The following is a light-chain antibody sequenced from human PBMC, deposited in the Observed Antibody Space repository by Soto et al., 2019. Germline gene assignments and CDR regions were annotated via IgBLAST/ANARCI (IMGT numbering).Light chain of an antibody. J-gene: IGLJ3*02. CDR1: SNDVGGYNY. CDR3: AVWDDSLNGLWV. Sequence: QSALTQPPSASGSPGQSVTISCTGTSNDVGGYNYVSWYQQHPGKAPKLMIYEVRERPSGVPDRFSGSKSGNTASLTVSGLRAEDEADYYCAVWDDSLNGLWVFGGGTKLTVL. V-gene: IGLV2-8*01. CDR2: EVR.